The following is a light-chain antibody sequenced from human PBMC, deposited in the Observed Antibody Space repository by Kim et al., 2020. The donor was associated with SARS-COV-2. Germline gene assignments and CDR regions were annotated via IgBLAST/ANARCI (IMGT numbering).Light chain of an antibody. Sequence: TTINCKSRQRFLYGSNKKNHLAWYQQKPGQPPKLLVYWASTRESGVPDRFSGSGSGTDFTLTISSLQAEDVAVYYCQQYFTTPPTFGGGTKVDIK. CDR1: QRFLYGSNKKNH. CDR2: WAS. J-gene: IGKJ4*01. CDR3: QQYFTTPPT. V-gene: IGKV4-1*01.